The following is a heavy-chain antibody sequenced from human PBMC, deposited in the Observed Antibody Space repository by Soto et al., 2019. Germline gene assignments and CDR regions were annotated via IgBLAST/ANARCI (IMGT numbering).Heavy chain of an antibody. V-gene: IGHV3-23*01. CDR1: GFTFGSYA. CDR2: ISSSGDST. Sequence: EVPLLESGGGLVQPGGSLRLSCAASGFTFGSYAMIWVRQAPGKGLGWVSTISSSGDSTYYAASVKGRFTVSRDNSMNTLYMQVNSLRAEDTAVYYCAKSDTALAYGFDPWGQGTLVTVSS. D-gene: IGHD5-18*01. CDR3: AKSDTALAYGFDP. J-gene: IGHJ5*02.